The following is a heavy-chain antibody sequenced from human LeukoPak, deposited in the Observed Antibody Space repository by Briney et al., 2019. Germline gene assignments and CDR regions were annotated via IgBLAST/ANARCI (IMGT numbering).Heavy chain of an antibody. V-gene: IGHV4-39*07. D-gene: IGHD1-26*01. CDR2: IYYSGST. CDR1: GGSISSSSYY. CDR3: ARRGSYSGSYPEGYFDY. J-gene: IGHJ4*02. Sequence: SETLSLTCTVSGGSISSSSYYWGWIRQPPGKGLEWIGSIYYSGSTNYNPSLKSRVTISVDTSKNQFSLKLSSVTAADTAVYYCARRGSYSGSYPEGYFDYWGQGTLVTVSS.